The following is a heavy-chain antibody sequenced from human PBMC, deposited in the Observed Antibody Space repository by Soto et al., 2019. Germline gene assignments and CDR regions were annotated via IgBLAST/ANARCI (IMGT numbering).Heavy chain of an antibody. J-gene: IGHJ4*02. Sequence: QVQLVPSGAEVRKPGSSVKVSCKASGGTFSSSGINWVRQAPGQGLEWIGGIIPLSGTSSLAQKFQGRVTITADESTGTVNMELGSLTSDDTAVYYCATSRDTTGYFDHWGQGTLVTVSS. CDR3: ATSRDTTGYFDH. V-gene: IGHV1-69*01. CDR1: GGTFSSSG. CDR2: IIPLSGTS. D-gene: IGHD1-1*01.